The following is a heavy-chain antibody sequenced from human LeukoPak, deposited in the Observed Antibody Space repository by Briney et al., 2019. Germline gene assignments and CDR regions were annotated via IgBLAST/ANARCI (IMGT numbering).Heavy chain of an antibody. J-gene: IGHJ4*02. CDR3: ARHRRYYGSGTYYSDFDS. Sequence: SETLSLTCTVSGGSISTSDYYWGWIRQPPGKGLEWIGSVFYSGSTYYNPSLKSPVTISADMSKNYFSLRLSSVTAADTATYYCARHRRYYGSGTYYSDFDSWGQGILVTVSS. CDR2: VFYSGST. V-gene: IGHV4-39*01. D-gene: IGHD3-10*01. CDR1: GGSISTSDYY.